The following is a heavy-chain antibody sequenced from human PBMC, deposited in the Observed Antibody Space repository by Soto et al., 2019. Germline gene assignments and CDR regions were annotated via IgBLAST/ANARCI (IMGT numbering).Heavy chain of an antibody. CDR1: GYTFISYD. CDR2: MNPNTGDT. Sequence: QVRLVQSGDEVKKPGASVKVSCKASGYTFISYDINWVRQATGQGLEWMGRMNPNTGDTGYAQKFQGRCTMTRNTSINTANLELSSLRSDDTAVYFCARGDGYIFDYCGQGTLVTFSS. D-gene: IGHD5-12*01. J-gene: IGHJ4*02. CDR3: ARGDGYIFDY. V-gene: IGHV1-8*01.